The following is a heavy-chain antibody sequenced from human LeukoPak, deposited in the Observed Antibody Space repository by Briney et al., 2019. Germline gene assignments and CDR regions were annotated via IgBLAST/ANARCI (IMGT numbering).Heavy chain of an antibody. CDR2: IYWHDDK. D-gene: IGHD3-3*01. CDR3: AHGTDFWSGYYTGGWFDP. V-gene: IGHV2-5*01. CDR1: GFSLRTGGGG. J-gene: IGHJ5*02. Sequence: SGPTLLQPTRTLTLTYTFSGFSLRTGGGGGGWIRQPPGKALEWLPLIYWHDDKRYSPSLKSRLTITKDTSKNQVVLTMTNMDPVDTATYYCAHGTDFWSGYYTGGWFDPWGQGTLVTVSS.